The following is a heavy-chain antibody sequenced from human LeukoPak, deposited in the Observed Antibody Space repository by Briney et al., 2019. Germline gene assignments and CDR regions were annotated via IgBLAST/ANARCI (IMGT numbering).Heavy chain of an antibody. J-gene: IGHJ4*02. CDR2: IYSGGST. Sequence: PGGSLRLSCAASGFTVSSNYMSWVRQAPGKGLEWVSVIYSGGSTYYADSVKGRFTISRDNSKNTLYLQMNSLRAEDTAVYYCATGNYYDSSGYPFGFDNWGQGTLVTVSS. CDR3: ATGNYYDSSGYPFGFDN. CDR1: GFTVSSNY. D-gene: IGHD3-22*01. V-gene: IGHV3-53*01.